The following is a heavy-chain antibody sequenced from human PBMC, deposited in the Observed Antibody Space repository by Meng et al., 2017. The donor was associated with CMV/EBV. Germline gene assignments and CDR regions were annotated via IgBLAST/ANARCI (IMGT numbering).Heavy chain of an antibody. CDR1: GFTFDDYA. J-gene: IGHJ4*02. Sequence: SLKLSCAASGFTFDDYAMHWVRPAPGKGLEWVSGISWNSGSIGYADSVKGRFTISRDNAKNSLYLQMNSLSAEDTALYYCAKDKWRHIVVVPGFDYWGQGTMVTVSS. CDR3: AKDKWRHIVVVPGFDY. V-gene: IGHV3-9*01. CDR2: ISWNSGSI. D-gene: IGHD2-2*01.